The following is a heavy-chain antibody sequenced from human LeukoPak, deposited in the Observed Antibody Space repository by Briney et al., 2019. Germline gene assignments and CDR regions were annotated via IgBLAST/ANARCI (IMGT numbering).Heavy chain of an antibody. CDR2: ISGSGGST. CDR1: GFAVSSNY. D-gene: IGHD4-17*01. CDR3: AKGRGTYGDYLGYYYYGMDV. Sequence: GGSLRLSCAASGFAVSSNYMSWVRQAPGKGLEWVSAISGSGGSTYYADSVKGRFTISRDNSKNTLYLQMNSLRAEDTAVYYCAKGRGTYGDYLGYYYYGMDVWGQGTTVTVSS. J-gene: IGHJ6*02. V-gene: IGHV3-23*01.